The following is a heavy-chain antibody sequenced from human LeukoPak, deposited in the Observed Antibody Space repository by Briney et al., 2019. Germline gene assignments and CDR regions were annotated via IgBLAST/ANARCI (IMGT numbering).Heavy chain of an antibody. CDR3: TTDLVVMDV. CDR2: IKSKTDGGTT. Sequence: WGSLRLSCAASGFTFSNGWMSWVRHAQGKGLEWVGRIKSKTDGGTTDYAAPVKGIFIISRDDSKNTPDLHMNSLKTEDTAVYYCTTDLVVMDVWGQGTTVTVSS. D-gene: IGHD2-15*01. J-gene: IGHJ6*02. CDR1: GFTFSNGW. V-gene: IGHV3-15*01.